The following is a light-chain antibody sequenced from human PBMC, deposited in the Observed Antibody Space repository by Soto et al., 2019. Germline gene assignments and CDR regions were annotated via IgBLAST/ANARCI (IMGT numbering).Light chain of an antibody. J-gene: IGLJ2*01. CDR2: DVS. Sequence: QSVLPQPASVYGSPGQSITISCTGTSSDVGGYNYVSWYQQHPGKAPKLMIYDVSNRPSGVSNRFSGSKSGNTASLTISGLQAEDEDDYYCSSYTSSSTLVFGGGTKLTVL. CDR1: SSDVGGYNY. V-gene: IGLV2-14*01. CDR3: SSYTSSSTLV.